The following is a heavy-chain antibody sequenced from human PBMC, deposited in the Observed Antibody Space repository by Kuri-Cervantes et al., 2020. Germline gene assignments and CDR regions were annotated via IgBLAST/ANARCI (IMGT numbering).Heavy chain of an antibody. V-gene: IGHV1-18*01. J-gene: IGHJ4*02. CDR1: GYTFTSYA. Sequence: ASVKVSCKASGYTFTSYAMHWVRQAPGQRLEWMGWISAYNGNTNYAQKLQGRVTMTTDTSTSTAYMELRSLRSDDTAVYYCAREDFWSGYDYWGQGTLVTVSS. CDR2: ISAYNGNT. D-gene: IGHD3-3*01. CDR3: AREDFWSGYDY.